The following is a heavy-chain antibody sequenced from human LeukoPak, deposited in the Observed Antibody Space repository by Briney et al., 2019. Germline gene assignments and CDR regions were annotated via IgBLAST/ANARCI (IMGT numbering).Heavy chain of an antibody. D-gene: IGHD5-18*01. CDR2: ISSSSSYI. V-gene: IGHV3-21*01. J-gene: IGHJ4*02. CDR3: ARAPVTKAYGYSRTGGSFDY. CDR1: GFTFSSYS. Sequence: PGGSLRLSCAASGFTFSSYSMNWVRQAPGKGLEWVSSISSSSSYIYYADSVKGRFTISRDNAKNSLYLQMNSLRAEDTAVYYCARAPVTKAYGYSRTGGSFDYWGQGTLVTVSS.